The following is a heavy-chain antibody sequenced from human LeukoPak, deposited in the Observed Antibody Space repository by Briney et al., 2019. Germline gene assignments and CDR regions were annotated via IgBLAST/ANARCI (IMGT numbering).Heavy chain of an antibody. CDR1: GYTFTSYY. D-gene: IGHD6-6*01. Sequence: ASVNVSCTASGYTFTSYYMHWVRQAPGQGLEWMGIINPSGGSTSYAQKFQGRVTMTRDTSTSTVYMELSSLRSEDTAVYYCARFEYSSYFDYWGQGTLVTVSS. J-gene: IGHJ4*02. CDR2: INPSGGST. V-gene: IGHV1-46*01. CDR3: ARFEYSSYFDY.